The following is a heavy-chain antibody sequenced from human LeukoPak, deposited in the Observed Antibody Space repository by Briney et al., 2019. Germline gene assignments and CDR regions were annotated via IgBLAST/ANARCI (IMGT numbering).Heavy chain of an antibody. CDR3: AGYSGYDYVDYFDY. D-gene: IGHD5-12*01. CDR2: IIPIFGTA. V-gene: IGHV1-69*13. Sequence: SVKVSCKASGGTLSSYAISWVRQAPGQGLEWMGGIIPIFGTANYAQKFQGRVTITADESTSTAYMELSSLRSEDTAVYYCAGYSGYDYVDYFDYWGQGTLVTVSS. CDR1: GGTLSSYA. J-gene: IGHJ4*02.